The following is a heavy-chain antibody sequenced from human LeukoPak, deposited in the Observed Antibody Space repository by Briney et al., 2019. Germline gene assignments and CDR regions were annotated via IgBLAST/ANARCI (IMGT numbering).Heavy chain of an antibody. V-gene: IGHV3-21*01. CDR2: ISSSSSYI. CDR1: GFTFSSYS. Sequence: GGSLRLSCAASGFTFSSYSMNWVRQAPGKGLEWVSSISSSSSYIYYADSVKGRFTISRDNAKNSLYPQMNSLRAEDTAVYYCARVAGSGSRKYYYGMDVWGQGTTVTVSS. D-gene: IGHD3-10*01. J-gene: IGHJ6*02. CDR3: ARVAGSGSRKYYYGMDV.